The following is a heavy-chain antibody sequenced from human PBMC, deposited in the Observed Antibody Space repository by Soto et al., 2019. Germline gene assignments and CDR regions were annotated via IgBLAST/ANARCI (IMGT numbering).Heavy chain of an antibody. CDR3: TTGLSNGYYNFDF. D-gene: IGHD3-22*01. V-gene: IGHV3-74*01. CDR2: IQSDGKST. Sequence: GSLRLSCSASGFTFSSSWMHWVRQVPGKGLVWVSRIQSDGKSTSYAAPVKGRFTISRDDSENTLYLQMNNLSTEDTAVYYCTTGLSNGYYNFDFWGRGTLVTVSS. CDR1: GFTFSSSW. J-gene: IGHJ4*02.